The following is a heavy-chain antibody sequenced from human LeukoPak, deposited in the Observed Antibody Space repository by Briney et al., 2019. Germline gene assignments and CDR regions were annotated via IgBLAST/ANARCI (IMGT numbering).Heavy chain of an antibody. CDR3: ARVAYDSSGYYGD. J-gene: IGHJ4*02. D-gene: IGHD3-22*01. V-gene: IGHV3-21*01. Sequence: PGGSLRLSCAASGFTFSSYSMNWVRQAPGKGLEWVSSISSSSSYIHYADSVKGRFTISRDNAKKSLYLQMNSLRAEDTAVYFRARVAYDSSGYYGDWGQGTLVTVSS. CDR1: GFTFSSYS. CDR2: ISSSSSYI.